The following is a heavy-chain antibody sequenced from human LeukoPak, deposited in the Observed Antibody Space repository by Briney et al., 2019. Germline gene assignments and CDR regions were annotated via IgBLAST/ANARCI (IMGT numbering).Heavy chain of an antibody. CDR2: INPNSGGT. D-gene: IGHD3-22*01. CDR1: GYTFTGYY. J-gene: IGHJ5*02. Sequence: ASVKVSCKASGYTFTGYYMHWVRQAPGQGLEWMGWINPNSGGTNYAQKFQGRVTMTRDTSISTAYMELSRLRSDDTAVYYCARGPKIVVVNDWSDPWGQGTLVTVSS. CDR3: ARGPKIVVVNDWSDP. V-gene: IGHV1-2*02.